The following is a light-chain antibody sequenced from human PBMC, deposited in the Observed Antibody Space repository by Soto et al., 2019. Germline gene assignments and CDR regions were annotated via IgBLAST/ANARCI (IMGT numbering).Light chain of an antibody. J-gene: IGLJ2*01. Sequence: QSALTQPASVSGSPGQSITISCTGTSSDVGGYNYVSWYQQHPGKAPKLMIYEVSNRPSGVSSRFSGSKSGNTASLTLSGLQAEDEDDYYCSSYTDSSTLGVFGGGTKLTVL. CDR2: EVS. V-gene: IGLV2-14*01. CDR3: SSYTDSSTLGV. CDR1: SSDVGGYNY.